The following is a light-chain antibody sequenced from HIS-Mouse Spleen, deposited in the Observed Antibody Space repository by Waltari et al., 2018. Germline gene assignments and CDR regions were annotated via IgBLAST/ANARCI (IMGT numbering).Light chain of an antibody. CDR3: MQALQTPPFT. CDR1: QSLLHSNGYNY. Sequence: DIVMTQSPLSLPVTPGEPASIPCRSSQSLLHSNGYNYLDWYLQKPGQSPQLLIYLGSNRASGVPDRFSGSGSGTDFTLKISRVEAEDVGVYYCMQALQTPPFTFGPGTKVDIK. J-gene: IGKJ3*01. CDR2: LGS. V-gene: IGKV2-28*01.